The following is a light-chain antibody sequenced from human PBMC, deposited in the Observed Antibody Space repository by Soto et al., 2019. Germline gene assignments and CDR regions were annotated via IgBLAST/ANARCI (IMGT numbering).Light chain of an antibody. CDR2: GAS. CDR1: QSVSSSY. CDR3: QQYGSSPLIFT. V-gene: IGKV3-20*01. Sequence: EIVLTQSPGTLSLSPGERATLSCRASQSVSSSYLAWYQQKAGKAPRLLIYGASSRATGITDRFSGSRSAIDFTLTISRLERKDLEVYYCQQYGSSPLIFTFCPGTKVDIK. J-gene: IGKJ3*01.